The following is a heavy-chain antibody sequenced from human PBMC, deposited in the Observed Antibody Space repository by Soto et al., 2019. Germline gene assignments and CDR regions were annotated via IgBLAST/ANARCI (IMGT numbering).Heavy chain of an antibody. CDR1: RVSVGSYG. CDR3: ARIGYSSSSLDY. Sequence: WWCLGLGCAASRVSVGSYGRRWVRQAPGKGLEWVAVISYDGSNKYYADSVKGRFTVSRDSARNEVYLHINSLRGDDTAIYYCARIGYSSSSLDYWGQGTLVTVSS. J-gene: IGHJ4*02. CDR2: ISYDGSNK. V-gene: IGHV3-30*12. D-gene: IGHD6-6*01.